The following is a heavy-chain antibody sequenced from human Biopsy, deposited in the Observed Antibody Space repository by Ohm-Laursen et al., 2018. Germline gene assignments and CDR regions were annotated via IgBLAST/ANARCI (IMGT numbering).Heavy chain of an antibody. J-gene: IGHJ5*02. V-gene: IGHV4-59*01. CDR3: ARTPRDSFWSGSYKRGLWFDP. D-gene: IGHD3-3*01. CDR1: GGSIISYY. Sequence: SVTLSLTCSVSGGSIISYYWTWIRQPPGKGLEWIGHVYNGGITKHNPSLKSRVTISKDTSKNQFFLQVNSVTAADTAVYYCARTPRDSFWSGSYKRGLWFDPWGQGTLVIVSS. CDR2: VYNGGIT.